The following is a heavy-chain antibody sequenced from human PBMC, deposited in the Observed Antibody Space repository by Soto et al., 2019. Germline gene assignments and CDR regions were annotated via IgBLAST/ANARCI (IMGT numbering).Heavy chain of an antibody. CDR3: VREDFGLGLDY. CDR1: GFTFSSYW. J-gene: IGHJ4*02. D-gene: IGHD1-26*01. CDR2: TDSDGSFT. V-gene: IGHV3-74*01. Sequence: EVQLVESGGGLVQPGGSLRLSCVASGFTFSSYWMHWVRRTPGQGLVWVSHTDSDGSFTTYADSVKGRFTISRDNAKSTLFLQMNSLRAEDTAVYYCVREDFGLGLDYWGLGTLVTVSS.